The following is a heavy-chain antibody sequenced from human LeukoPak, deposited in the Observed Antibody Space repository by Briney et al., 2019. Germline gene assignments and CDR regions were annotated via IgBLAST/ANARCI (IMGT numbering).Heavy chain of an antibody. V-gene: IGHV3-23*01. CDR2: ISGSVCST. Sequence: GGSLRLSCAASGFTFSSYAMSWVRQAPGKGLEWVSAISGSVCSTYYADSVKGRFTISRDNSKHTLYLQMNSLRAEDTAVYYCAKDSPIAARPEDYWGQGTLVTVSS. CDR1: GFTFSSYA. CDR3: AKDSPIAARPEDY. J-gene: IGHJ4*02. D-gene: IGHD6-6*01.